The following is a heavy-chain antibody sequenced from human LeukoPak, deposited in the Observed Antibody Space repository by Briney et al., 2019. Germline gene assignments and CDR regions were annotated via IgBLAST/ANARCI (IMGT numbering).Heavy chain of an antibody. CDR2: IYYSGST. V-gene: IGHV4-59*01. CDR3: ARGGWSGFSINYNCFDP. D-gene: IGHD3-3*01. J-gene: IGHJ5*02. CDR1: GGSISSYY. Sequence: PSETLSLTCTVSGGSISSYYWSWIRQPPGKGLEWIGYIYYSGSTNYNPSLKSRVTISVDTSKNQFSLKLSSVTAADTAVYYCARGGWSGFSINYNCFDPWGQGTLFTVSP.